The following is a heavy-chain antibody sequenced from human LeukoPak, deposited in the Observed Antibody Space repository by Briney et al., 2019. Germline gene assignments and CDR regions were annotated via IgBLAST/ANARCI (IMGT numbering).Heavy chain of an antibody. J-gene: IGHJ4*02. V-gene: IGHV4-59*12. CDR2: IYYSGST. D-gene: IGHD2-8*01. Sequence: SETLSLTCTVSGGSISSYYWSWIRQPPGKGLEWIGYIYYSGSTNYNPSLKSRVTISVDTSKNQFSQRLSSVAAADTAVYYCAREIGRMGLFDYWGQGTLVTVSS. CDR3: AREIGRMGLFDY. CDR1: GGSISSYY.